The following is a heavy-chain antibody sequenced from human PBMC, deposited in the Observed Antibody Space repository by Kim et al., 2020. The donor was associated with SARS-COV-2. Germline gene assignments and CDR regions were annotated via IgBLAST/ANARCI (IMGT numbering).Heavy chain of an antibody. V-gene: IGHV4-39*01. D-gene: IGHD1-1*01. J-gene: IGHJ4*02. CDR3: ARRVGSHGTTLGYYFDF. CDR2: IYYSGST. Sequence: SETLSLTCTVSGGSISSSSYYWGWIRQPPGKGLEWIGSIYYSGSTYYNSSLKSRVTISVDTSKNQFSLKLSSVTAADTAVYYCARRVGSHGTTLGYYFDFWGQGTLVTVSS. CDR1: GGSISSSSYY.